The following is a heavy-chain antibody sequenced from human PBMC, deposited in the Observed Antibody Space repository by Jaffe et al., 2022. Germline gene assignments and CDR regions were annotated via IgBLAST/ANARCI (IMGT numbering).Heavy chain of an antibody. J-gene: IGHJ4*02. CDR1: GLSFSNYW. CDR2: IKEDGSVR. V-gene: IGHV3-7*01. Sequence: EVQLVQSGGGLVQPGGSLRLSCAASGLSFSNYWMTWFRQAPGKGLEWVANIKEDGSVRNYVDSVRGRFIVSRDNAMNSLYLQLNSLRVEDTGVYYCARDPYWGANDYWGQGTLVTVSS. D-gene: IGHD7-27*01. CDR3: ARDPYWGANDY.